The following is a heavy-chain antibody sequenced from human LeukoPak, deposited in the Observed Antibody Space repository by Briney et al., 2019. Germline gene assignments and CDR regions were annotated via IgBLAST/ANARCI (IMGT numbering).Heavy chain of an antibody. CDR3: ARRDYSSGWSFDK. CDR2: IHTSGST. D-gene: IGHD6-19*01. V-gene: IGHV4-4*07. J-gene: IGHJ4*02. CDR1: GGSISNYH. Sequence: PSETLSLTCTVSGGSISNYHWTWIRQPAGKGLEWIGQIHTSGSTNYNPPLKSRVTMSIDTPENQVSLTMRSVTAAGTAVYYCARRDYSSGWSFDKWGQGTLVTVSS.